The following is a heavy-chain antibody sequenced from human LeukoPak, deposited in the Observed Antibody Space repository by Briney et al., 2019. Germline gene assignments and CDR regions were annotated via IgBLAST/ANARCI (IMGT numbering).Heavy chain of an antibody. CDR3: AKDPRKSTMVRGVILFDP. V-gene: IGHV3-23*01. CDR2: ISGSGGGT. D-gene: IGHD3-10*01. J-gene: IGHJ5*02. CDR1: GFTFSNYA. Sequence: GGSLRLSCAASGFTFSNYAMSWVRQAPGKGLEWVSAISGSGGGTYYADSVKGRFTISRDNSKNTLFLQMNSLRAEDTAVYYCAKDPRKSTMVRGVILFDPWGQGTLVTVSS.